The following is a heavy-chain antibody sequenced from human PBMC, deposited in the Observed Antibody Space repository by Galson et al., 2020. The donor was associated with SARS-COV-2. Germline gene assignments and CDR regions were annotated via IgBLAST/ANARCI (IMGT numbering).Heavy chain of an antibody. CDR2: VGSNAYGGRT. CDR3: SFASYYDTLSGYFFGPPRDWSDP. D-gene: IGHD3-9*01. Sequence: GESLKISCRASGVAFEDYALTWFRQAPGEGLEWVGFVGSNAYGGRTEYAASVEGRFTISRDDSKSIAYLQINSLKRGDTAVYYCSFASYYDTLSGYFFGPPRDWSDPWGQGALVTVSS. V-gene: IGHV3-49*03. CDR1: GVAFEDYA. J-gene: IGHJ5*02.